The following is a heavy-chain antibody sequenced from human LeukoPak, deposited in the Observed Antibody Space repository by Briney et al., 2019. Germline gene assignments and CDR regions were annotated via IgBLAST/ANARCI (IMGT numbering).Heavy chain of an antibody. CDR3: GRVVYSSRWYKGGEY. CDR1: GFTFSSYS. CDR2: ISSSSYI. Sequence: TGGSLRLSCAASGFTFSSYSMNWVRQAPGKGLEWVSSISSSSYIYYADSVKGRFTISRDNAKSSLYLQMNSLRAEDTAVYYCGRVVYSSRWYKGGEYWGHGNLVTVSS. J-gene: IGHJ4*01. V-gene: IGHV3-21*01. D-gene: IGHD6-13*01.